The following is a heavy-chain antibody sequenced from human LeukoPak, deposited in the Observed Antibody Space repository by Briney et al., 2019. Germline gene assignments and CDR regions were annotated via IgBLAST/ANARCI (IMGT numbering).Heavy chain of an antibody. Sequence: SETLSLTCNVSGGSVTSYFWSWIRQPPGKGLEWTGYMYYTGSSHYNPSLKSRATISIDTSKNHFSLRLNSVTASDTAVYYCARHLSTYYDPWGQGTLVTVSS. V-gene: IGHV4-59*08. J-gene: IGHJ5*02. CDR1: GGSVTSYF. CDR2: MYYTGSS. D-gene: IGHD3-10*01. CDR3: ARHLSTYYDP.